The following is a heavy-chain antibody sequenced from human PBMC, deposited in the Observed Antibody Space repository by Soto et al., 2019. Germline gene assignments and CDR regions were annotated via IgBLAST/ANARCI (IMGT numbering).Heavy chain of an antibody. D-gene: IGHD1-1*01. J-gene: IGHJ3*02. Sequence: GGSLRLSCAASGFTFSSYSMNWVRQAPGKGLEWVSYISSSSSTIYYADSVKGRFTISRDNAKNSLYLQMNSLRAEDTAVYYCATHRSWDAGTTLGAFDIWGQGTMVTVSS. CDR1: GFTFSSYS. V-gene: IGHV3-48*01. CDR3: ATHRSWDAGTTLGAFDI. CDR2: ISSSSSTI.